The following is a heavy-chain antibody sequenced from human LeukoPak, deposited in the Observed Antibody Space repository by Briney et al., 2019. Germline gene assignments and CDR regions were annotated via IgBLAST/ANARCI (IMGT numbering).Heavy chain of an antibody. V-gene: IGHV3-23*01. J-gene: IGHJ5*02. CDR2: ISGSGGST. D-gene: IGHD6-13*01. CDR3: AKGLAAAGTPEGWLNP. CDR1: GFTFSSYA. Sequence: GGSLRLSCAASGFTFSSYAMSWVRQAPGEGLEWVSAISGSGGSTYYADSVKGRFTISRDNSKNTLYLQMNSLRAEDTAVYYCAKGLAAAGTPEGWLNPWGQGTLVTVSS.